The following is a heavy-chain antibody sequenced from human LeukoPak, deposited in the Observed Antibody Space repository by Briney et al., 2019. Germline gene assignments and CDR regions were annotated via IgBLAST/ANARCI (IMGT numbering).Heavy chain of an antibody. D-gene: IGHD6-13*01. CDR3: ARGAAAGNSFDY. CDR2: TYYSGST. Sequence: PSETLSLTCTVSGGSVSSGSYYWSWIRQPPGKGLEWIGYTYYSGSTNYNPSLKSRVTMSVDTSKNQFSLKLSSVTAADTAVYYCARGAAAGNSFDYWGQGTLVTVSS. V-gene: IGHV4-61*01. CDR1: GGSVSSGSYY. J-gene: IGHJ4*02.